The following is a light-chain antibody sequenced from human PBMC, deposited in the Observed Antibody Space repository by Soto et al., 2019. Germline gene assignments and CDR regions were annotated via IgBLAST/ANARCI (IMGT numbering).Light chain of an antibody. CDR2: DTD. CDR3: QQYGRSLWT. Sequence: EIVLTQSPGTLSLSPGERATLSCRASQSLTSDYLSWYQQRPGQSPRLLIYDTDRRATDVPDRFRGSGSGTDFTLTITGLEPEDFAVYFCQQYGRSLWTFGQGTKVEIK. V-gene: IGKV3-20*01. CDR1: QSLTSDY. J-gene: IGKJ1*01.